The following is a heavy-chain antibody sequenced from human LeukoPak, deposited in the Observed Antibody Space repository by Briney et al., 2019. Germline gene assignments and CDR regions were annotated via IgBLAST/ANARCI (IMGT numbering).Heavy chain of an antibody. J-gene: IGHJ5*02. CDR3: ARGENSIDP. V-gene: IGHV4-59*01. CDR1: GGSISRYY. CDR2: IYYSGST. Sequence: SETLSLTCTVSGGSISRYYWSWIRQPPGKGLEWIGYIYYSGSTNYNPSLKSRVTISVDTSKNQFSLKLSSVTAADTAVYYCARGENSIDPWGQGTLVTVSS.